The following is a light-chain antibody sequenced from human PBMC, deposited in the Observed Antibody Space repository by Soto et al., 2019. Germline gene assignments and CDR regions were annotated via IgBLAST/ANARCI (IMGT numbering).Light chain of an antibody. V-gene: IGLV2-11*01. CDR2: DGS. CDR1: ISDVGGYNY. CDR3: CSYAGSYTWV. J-gene: IGLJ3*02. Sequence: QSALTQPRSVSGSPGQAVTISCTGTISDVGGYNYVSWYQQHPGKAPKLMIYDGSKRPSGVPDRFSGSKSGNTASLTISGLQAEDEADYYCCSYAGSYTWVFGGGTQLTVL.